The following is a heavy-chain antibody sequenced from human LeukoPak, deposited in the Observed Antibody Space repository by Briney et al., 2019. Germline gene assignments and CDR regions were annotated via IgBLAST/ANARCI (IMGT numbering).Heavy chain of an antibody. Sequence: GGSLRLSCAASGFTFSSYAMHWVRQAPGKGLEWVAVISYDGSNKYYADSVKGRFTISRDNSKNTLYLQMNSLRAEDTAVYYCARVFRSTSFYFDYWGQGTLVTVSS. CDR1: GFTFSSYA. V-gene: IGHV3-30-3*01. CDR2: ISYDGSNK. J-gene: IGHJ4*02. CDR3: ARVFRSTSFYFDY. D-gene: IGHD2-2*01.